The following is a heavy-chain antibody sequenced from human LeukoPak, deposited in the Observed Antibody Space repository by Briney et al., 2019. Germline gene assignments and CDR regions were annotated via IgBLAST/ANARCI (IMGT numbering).Heavy chain of an antibody. V-gene: IGHV1-46*01. J-gene: IGHJ4*02. CDR3: AREGAFGY. CDR2: INPSGGST. D-gene: IGHD3-16*01. Sequence: GGSLRLSCAASGFTFSSYAMHWVRQAPGQGLEWMGIINPSGGSTSYAQKFQGRVTMTRDTSTSTVYMELSSLRSEDTAVYYCAREGAFGYWGQGTLVTVSS. CDR1: GFTFSSYA.